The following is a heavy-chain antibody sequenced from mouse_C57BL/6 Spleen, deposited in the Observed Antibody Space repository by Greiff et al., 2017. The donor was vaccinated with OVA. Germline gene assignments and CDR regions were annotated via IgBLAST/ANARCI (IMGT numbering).Heavy chain of an antibody. Sequence: EVQLVESGGDLVKPGGSLKLSCAASGFTFSSYGMSWVRQTPDKRLEWVATISSGGSYTYYPDSVKGRFTISRDNAKNTLYLQMSSLKSEDTAMYYCARIGYYSNLLNYAMDYWGQGTSVTVAS. CDR3: ARIGYYSNLLNYAMDY. J-gene: IGHJ4*01. CDR1: GFTFSSYG. V-gene: IGHV5-6*01. CDR2: ISSGGSYT. D-gene: IGHD2-5*01.